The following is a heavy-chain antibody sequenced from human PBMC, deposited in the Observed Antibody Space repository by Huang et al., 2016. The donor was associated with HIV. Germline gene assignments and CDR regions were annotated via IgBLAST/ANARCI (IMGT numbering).Heavy chain of an antibody. CDR3: AHLGDFWRGFTVREYFDQ. J-gene: IGHJ4*02. V-gene: IGHV2-5*02. Sequence: QITLKESGPTLVKPTQTLTLTCTFSGFSLRTSGVGVGWILQPPGKALEWLARIYWDDEKRYNPAMRPRLTGTKDTSKNQGILTMTNVDPVDTATYFCAHLGDFWRGFTVREYFDQWGQGILVAVSS. CDR1: GFSLRTSGVG. CDR2: IYWDDEK. D-gene: IGHD3-3*01.